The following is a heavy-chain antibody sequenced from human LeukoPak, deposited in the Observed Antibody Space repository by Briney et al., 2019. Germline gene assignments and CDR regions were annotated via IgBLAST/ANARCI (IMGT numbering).Heavy chain of an antibody. CDR3: ARERESKLLWFGELLKGWFDP. CDR1: GDSFNGYY. D-gene: IGHD3-10*01. J-gene: IGHJ5*02. Sequence: PSETLSLTCAVYGDSFNGYYWSRIRQPPGKGLEWIGEINHSGSTNYNPSLKSRVTISVDTSKNQFSLKLSSVTAADTAVYYCARERESKLLWFGELLKGWFDPWGQGTLVTVSS. CDR2: INHSGST. V-gene: IGHV4-34*01.